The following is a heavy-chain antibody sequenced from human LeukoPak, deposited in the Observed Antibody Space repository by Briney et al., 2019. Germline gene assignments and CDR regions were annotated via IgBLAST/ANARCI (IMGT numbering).Heavy chain of an antibody. V-gene: IGHV1-69*06. CDR1: GGTFTIYA. CDR2: IIPIFGTA. Sequence: ASVTVSFTASGGTFTIYAISWVRQAPGQGQEWMGGIIPIFGTANYAQKFQGRGTITADKSTSTAYMELSSLRSEDTAVYYCARDVSNWNDEDYYYGMDVWGKGTMVTVSS. J-gene: IGHJ6*04. D-gene: IGHD1-1*01. CDR3: ARDVSNWNDEDYYYGMDV.